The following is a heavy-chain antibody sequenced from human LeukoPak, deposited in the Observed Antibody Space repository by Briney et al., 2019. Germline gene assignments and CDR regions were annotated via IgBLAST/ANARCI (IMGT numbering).Heavy chain of an antibody. CDR1: GYTFTDSY. V-gene: IGHV1-2*02. D-gene: IGHD3-10*01. Sequence: ASVKVSCKASGYTFTDSYIHWVRQAPGQGLEWMGWIIPNGGGTNYAQTFQGRVTMTRDTSISTVYMELSRLKSDDTAVYYCARVRGPIHAFDIWGQGTMVIVSS. CDR2: IIPNGGGT. CDR3: ARVRGPIHAFDI. J-gene: IGHJ3*02.